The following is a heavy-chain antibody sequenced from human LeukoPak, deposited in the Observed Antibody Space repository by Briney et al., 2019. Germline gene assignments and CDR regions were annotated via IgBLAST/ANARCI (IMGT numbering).Heavy chain of an antibody. D-gene: IGHD6-13*01. CDR2: IKSKTDGGTT. V-gene: IGHV3-15*01. CDR1: GFTFSNAW. J-gene: IGHJ6*03. Sequence: PGGSLRLSCAASGFTFSNAWMSWVRQAPGKGLEGVGRIKSKTDGGTTDYAAPVKGRFTISRDDSKNTLYLQMNSLKTEGTAVYYCTTVLGAAATCYYYYYMDVWGKGTTVTVS. CDR3: TTVLGAAATCYYYYYMDV.